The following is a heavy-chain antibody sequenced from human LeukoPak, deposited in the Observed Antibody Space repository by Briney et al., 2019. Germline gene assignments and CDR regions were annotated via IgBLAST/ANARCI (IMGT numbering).Heavy chain of an antibody. CDR1: GFTFNTFA. CDR2: ISGSGSST. CDR3: ARDRGYYDSSGYDY. V-gene: IGHV3-23*01. Sequence: GGSLRLSCAASGFTFNTFAMSWVRQAPGKGLEWVSAISGSGSSTYYADSVKGRFTISRDNSKNTLYLQMNSLRAEDTAVYYCARDRGYYDSSGYDYWGQGTLVTVSS. J-gene: IGHJ4*02. D-gene: IGHD3-22*01.